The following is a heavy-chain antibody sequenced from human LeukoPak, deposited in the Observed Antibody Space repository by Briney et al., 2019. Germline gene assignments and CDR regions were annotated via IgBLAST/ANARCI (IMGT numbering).Heavy chain of an antibody. CDR1: GGSISSYY. CDR2: IYYSGNT. J-gene: IGHJ3*02. Sequence: PSETLSLTCTVSGGSISSYYWSWIRQPPGKGLEWIGYIYYSGNTNYNPSLKSRVTISVDTSKNQFSLKLSSVTGADTAVYYCARESGYSDAFDIWGQGTMVTVSS. D-gene: IGHD3-22*01. CDR3: ARESGYSDAFDI. V-gene: IGHV4-59*01.